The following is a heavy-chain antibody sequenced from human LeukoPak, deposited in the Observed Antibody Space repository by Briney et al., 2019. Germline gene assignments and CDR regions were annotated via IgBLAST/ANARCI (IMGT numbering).Heavy chain of an antibody. V-gene: IGHV4-34*01. J-gene: IGHJ4*02. CDR2: INHSGST. Sequence: KPSETLSLTCAVYGGSFSGHYWSWIRQPPGKGLEWIGEINHSGSTNYNPSLKSRVTISVDTSKNQFSLKLSSVTAADTAVYYCARGVWGSSWYGDYWGQGTLVTVSS. CDR3: ARGVWGSSWYGDY. D-gene: IGHD6-13*01. CDR1: GGSFSGHY.